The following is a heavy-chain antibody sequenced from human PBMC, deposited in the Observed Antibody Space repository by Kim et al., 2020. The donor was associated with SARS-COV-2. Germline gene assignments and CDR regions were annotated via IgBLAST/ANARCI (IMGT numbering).Heavy chain of an antibody. D-gene: IGHD3-10*01. J-gene: IGHJ4*02. V-gene: IGHV3-30*02. Sequence: SVKGRFTISRDNSKNTLYLQMNSLRAEDTAVYYCAKERGLDGSGSYSLDYWGQGTLVTVSS. CDR3: AKERGLDGSGSYSLDY.